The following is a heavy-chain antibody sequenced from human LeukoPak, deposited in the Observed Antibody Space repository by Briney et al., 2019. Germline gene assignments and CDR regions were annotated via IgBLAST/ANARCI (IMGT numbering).Heavy chain of an antibody. CDR3: GCSSSYGKLDI. CDR2: IYSGGST. V-gene: IGHV3-53*01. Sequence: GGSLRLSCAASGFTVSSNYMSWVRQAPGKGLEWVSVIYSGGSTYYADSVKGRFTISRDNSKNTLYLQMNSLRAEDTAVYYCGCSSSYGKLDIWGQGTMVTVSS. CDR1: GFTVSSNY. D-gene: IGHD6-6*01. J-gene: IGHJ3*02.